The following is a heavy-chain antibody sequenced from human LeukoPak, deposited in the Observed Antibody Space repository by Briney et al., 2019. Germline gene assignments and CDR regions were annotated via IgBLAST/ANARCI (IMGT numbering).Heavy chain of an antibody. J-gene: IGHJ4*02. CDR3: ARESSGGNFDY. CDR1: GGSISSYY. V-gene: IGHV4-59*01. D-gene: IGHD2-15*01. Sequence: SETLSLTCTVSGGSISSYYWSWIRQPPGKGLEWIGYIYSSGSTNYNPSLKSRVTISVDTSKNQFSLKLSSVTTADTAVYYCARESSGGNFDYWGQGTLVTVSS. CDR2: IYSSGST.